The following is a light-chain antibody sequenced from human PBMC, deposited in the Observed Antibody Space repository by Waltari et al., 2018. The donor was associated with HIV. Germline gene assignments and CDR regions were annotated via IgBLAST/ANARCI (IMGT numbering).Light chain of an antibody. CDR3: QSYDNSLGIV. Sequence: QSQLTQPPSVSGAPGQRVTISCTGSRSNLGTGYHVHWYQQVPGTAPKLLIHGNTNRPSGVPDRFSGSKSGTAASLAITGLQAEDEADYYCQSYDNSLGIVFGSVTKVTVL. V-gene: IGLV1-40*01. CDR2: GNT. J-gene: IGLJ1*01. CDR1: RSNLGTGYH.